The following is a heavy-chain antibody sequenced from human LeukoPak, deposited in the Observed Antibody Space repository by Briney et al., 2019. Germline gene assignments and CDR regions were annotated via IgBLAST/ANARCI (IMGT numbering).Heavy chain of an antibody. D-gene: IGHD3-10*01. CDR2: IHLGGTT. J-gene: IGHJ4*02. Sequence: SGTLSLTCAVSGAPMSGSHWWSWARQPPGKGLEWIGEIHLGGTTNYSPSLKSRVTMSVDKSKNQFSLEVRSVTAADTAIYYCARGVPYGPSYEFFDYWGQGTLVTVSS. CDR3: ARGVPYGPSYEFFDY. V-gene: IGHV4-4*02. CDR1: GAPMSGSHW.